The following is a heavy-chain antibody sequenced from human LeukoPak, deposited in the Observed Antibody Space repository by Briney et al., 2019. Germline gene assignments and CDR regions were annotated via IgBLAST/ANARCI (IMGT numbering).Heavy chain of an antibody. V-gene: IGHV4-34*01. CDR2: INHSGST. J-gene: IGHJ4*02. Sequence: SETLSLTCAVYGGSFSGYYWNWIRQPPGKGLEWIGEINHSGSTNYNPSLKSRVTISVDTSKNQFSLKLSSVTAADTAVYYCARRPPAGSYFPRGYWGQGTLVTVSS. CDR1: GGSFSGYY. CDR3: ARRPPAGSYFPRGY. D-gene: IGHD1-26*01.